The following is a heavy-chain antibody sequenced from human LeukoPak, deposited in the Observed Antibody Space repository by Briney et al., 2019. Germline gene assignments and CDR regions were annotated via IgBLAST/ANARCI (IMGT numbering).Heavy chain of an antibody. CDR2: ISYDGSNK. V-gene: IGHV3-30*18. D-gene: IGHD4-17*01. CDR1: GFTFSSYG. CDR3: AKDVDYGDYGGFDY. J-gene: IGHJ4*02. Sequence: GGSLRLSCAASGFTFSSYGMHWVRQAPGKGLEWVAVISYDGSNKYYADSVKGRFTISRDNSKNTLYLQMNSLRAEDTAVYYCAKDVDYGDYGGFDYWGQGTLVTVSS.